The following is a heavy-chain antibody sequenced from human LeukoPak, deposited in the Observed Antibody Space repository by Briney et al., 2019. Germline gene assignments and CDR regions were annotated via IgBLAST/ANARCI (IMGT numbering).Heavy chain of an antibody. CDR3: ARTYSGYSYGMYWYFDL. V-gene: IGHV3-53*01. Sequence: GGSLRLSCAASGFTVSSNSMSGVRQAPGKGLEWVSVIYSGGSTYYADSVKGRFTISRDNSKSTLYLQMNSLRAEDTAVYYCARTYSGYSYGMYWYFDLWGRGTLVTVSS. J-gene: IGHJ2*01. CDR2: IYSGGST. CDR1: GFTVSSNS. D-gene: IGHD5-18*01.